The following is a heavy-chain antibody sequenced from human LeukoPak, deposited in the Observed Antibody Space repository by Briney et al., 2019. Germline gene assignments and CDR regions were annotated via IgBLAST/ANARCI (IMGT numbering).Heavy chain of an antibody. D-gene: IGHD3-16*01. CDR3: ARSFPFVGEDYDYVWGSSGFDP. CDR2: IYTSGST. CDR1: GGSISSGSYY. V-gene: IGHV4-61*02. J-gene: IGHJ5*02. Sequence: SETLSLTCTVSGGSISSGSYYWSWIRQPAGKGLEWIGRIYTSGSTNYNPSLKSRVTISVDTSKNQFSLKLSSVTAADTAVYYCARSFPFVGEDYDYVWGSSGFDPWGQGTLVTVSS.